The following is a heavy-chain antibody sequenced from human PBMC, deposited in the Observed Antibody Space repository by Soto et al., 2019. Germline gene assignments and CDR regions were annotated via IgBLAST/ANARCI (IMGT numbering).Heavy chain of an antibody. CDR2: ISSSSYI. CDR1: GFTFSSYS. Sequence: GGSLRLSCAASGFTFSSYSMNWVRQAPGKGLEWVSSISSSSYIYYADSVKGRFTISRDNAKNSLYLQMNSLRAEDTAVYYCARGHNDFWSGYYTNWFDPWGQGTLVTVSS. D-gene: IGHD3-3*01. V-gene: IGHV3-21*01. CDR3: ARGHNDFWSGYYTNWFDP. J-gene: IGHJ5*02.